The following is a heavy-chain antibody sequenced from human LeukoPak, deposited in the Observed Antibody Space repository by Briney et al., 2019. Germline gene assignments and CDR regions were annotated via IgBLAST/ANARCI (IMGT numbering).Heavy chain of an antibody. CDR3: ARVGLVGATTGID. J-gene: IGHJ4*02. D-gene: IGHD1-26*01. CDR2: IYYSGGT. Sequence: PSETLSLTCTVSGGSISSSNCYWGWIRQPPGKGLEWIGSIYYSGGTYYNASLKSRVTISIDTSKNQFSLKLSSVTAADTAVYYCARVGLVGATTGIDWGQGTLVTVSS. CDR1: GGSISSSNCY. V-gene: IGHV4-39*07.